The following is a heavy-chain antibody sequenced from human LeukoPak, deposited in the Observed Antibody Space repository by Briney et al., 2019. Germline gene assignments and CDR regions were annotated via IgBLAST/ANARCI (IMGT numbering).Heavy chain of an antibody. CDR2: IYYSGST. V-gene: IGHV4-59*08. D-gene: IGHD6-13*01. CDR1: GGSISSYY. CDR3: ARASSSWYHY. J-gene: IGHJ4*02. Sequence: SETLSLTCTVSGGSISSYYWSWIRQPPGKGLEWIGYIYYSGSTNYNPSLKSRVTISVDTSKNQFSLKLSSVTAADTAVYYCARASSSWYHYGGQGTLVTVS.